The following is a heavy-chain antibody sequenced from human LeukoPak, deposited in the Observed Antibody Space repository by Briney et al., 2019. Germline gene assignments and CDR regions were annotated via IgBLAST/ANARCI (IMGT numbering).Heavy chain of an antibody. CDR2: ISPDSGGT. V-gene: IGHV1-2*02. D-gene: IGHD2-15*01. Sequence: ASVKVSCNASGYTFTGYYMHWVRQAPGQGLEWMGWISPDSGGTNYAQQFQGRVTMTRDPSISTAYMELSRLRSDDTAVYYCARDQRYCSGGSCYPDWFDPWGQGTLVTVSS. CDR1: GYTFTGYY. J-gene: IGHJ5*02. CDR3: ARDQRYCSGGSCYPDWFDP.